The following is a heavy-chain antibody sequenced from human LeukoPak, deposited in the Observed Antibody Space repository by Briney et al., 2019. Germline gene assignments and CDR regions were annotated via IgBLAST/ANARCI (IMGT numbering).Heavy chain of an antibody. CDR3: ARDYCGDCYSRYFDY. Sequence: SETLSLTCTVSGGSISSYYWSWIRQPPGKGLEWIGYIYYSGSTNYNPSLKSRVTISVDTSKNQFSLKLSSVTAADTAVYYCARDYCGDCYSRYFDYWGQGTLVTVSS. D-gene: IGHD2-21*01. CDR1: GGSISSYY. V-gene: IGHV4-59*01. CDR2: IYYSGST. J-gene: IGHJ4*02.